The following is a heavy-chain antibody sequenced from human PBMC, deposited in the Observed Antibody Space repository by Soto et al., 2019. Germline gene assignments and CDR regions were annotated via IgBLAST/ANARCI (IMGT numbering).Heavy chain of an antibody. J-gene: IGHJ6*02. CDR1: GGTFSSYA. Sequence: QVQLVQSGAEGKKPGSSVKVSCKASGGTFSSYAISWVRQAPGQGLEWMGGLIPIFGTANYAQKFQGRVTITADKSTSTAYMELSSLRSEDTAVYYCARGAYYYDSSGYPYYYYGMDVWGQGTTVTVSS. D-gene: IGHD3-22*01. V-gene: IGHV1-69*06. CDR3: ARGAYYYDSSGYPYYYYGMDV. CDR2: LIPIFGTA.